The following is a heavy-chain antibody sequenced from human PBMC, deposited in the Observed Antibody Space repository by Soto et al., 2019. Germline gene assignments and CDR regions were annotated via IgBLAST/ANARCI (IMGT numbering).Heavy chain of an antibody. CDR2: ISSSGSTI. CDR1: GFAFSSYE. Sequence: GGSLRLSCAAAGFAFSSYEMNWVRQSPGNGLEWVSYISSSGSTIYYADSVKGRFTISRDNAKNSLYLQMNSLRAEDTAVYYCAREPHMVRGVIWYYYGMDVWGQGITVTVSS. D-gene: IGHD3-10*01. CDR3: AREPHMVRGVIWYYYGMDV. V-gene: IGHV3-48*03. J-gene: IGHJ6*02.